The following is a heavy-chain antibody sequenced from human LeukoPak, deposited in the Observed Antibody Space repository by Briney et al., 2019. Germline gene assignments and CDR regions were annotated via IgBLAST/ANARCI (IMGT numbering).Heavy chain of an antibody. V-gene: IGHV3-7*03. J-gene: IGHJ4*02. D-gene: IGHD1-26*01. CDR2: IKQDGSEK. Sequence: GGSLRLSCAASGFTFRSYWMRWVRQAPGKGLEWVANIKQDGSEKNYVDSVKGRFTISRDNAKNSLYLQMNSLRAEDAAVYYCAKDRGGSYTLSLDYWGQGTLVTVSS. CDR3: AKDRGGSYTLSLDY. CDR1: GFTFRSYW.